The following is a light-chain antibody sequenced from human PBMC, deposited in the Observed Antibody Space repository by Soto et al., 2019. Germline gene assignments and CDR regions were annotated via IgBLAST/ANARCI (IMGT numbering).Light chain of an antibody. CDR3: LQYNDWPRT. J-gene: IGKJ1*01. CDR2: DAS. CDR1: QSVSSN. Sequence: EIVMTQSPATLSVSPGERATLSRRASQSVSSNLAWYQQKPGQAPRLLIYDASTRATGIPARFSGSGSGTELTLTFSSLQSEDFAVYYCLQYNDWPRTFGQGTKVEIK. V-gene: IGKV3-15*01.